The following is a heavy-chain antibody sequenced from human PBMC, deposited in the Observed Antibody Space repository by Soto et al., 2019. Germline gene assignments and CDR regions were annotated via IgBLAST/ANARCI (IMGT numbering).Heavy chain of an antibody. Sequence: GGSLRLSCAASGFTFRSFTMNWVGQAPGKGLEWVSTISSNSAYIYYTDALRGRFTISRDNAKNSLHLQMNSLRAEDTAVYYCTRDASRDSSARGWFDPWGPGTLVTVSS. V-gene: IGHV3-21*01. CDR1: GFTFRSFT. J-gene: IGHJ5*02. CDR3: TRDASRDSSARGWFDP. D-gene: IGHD6-13*01. CDR2: ISSNSAYI.